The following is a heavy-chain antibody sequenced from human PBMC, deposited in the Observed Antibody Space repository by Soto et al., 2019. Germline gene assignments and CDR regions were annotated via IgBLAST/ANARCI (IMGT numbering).Heavy chain of an antibody. Sequence: DVQLVESGGGLVKPGGSLRLSCAASGFTFSRYSMTWVRQTPGKGLEWVSSITTSSDVYYADSLKGRFTISRDNAKNSLYLQMNSLRAEDTAVYYCATDYYFDTSARIGAIDIWGQGTMVPVSS. CDR3: ATDYYFDTSARIGAIDI. J-gene: IGHJ3*02. CDR1: GFTFSRYS. V-gene: IGHV3-21*01. D-gene: IGHD3-22*01. CDR2: ITTSSDV.